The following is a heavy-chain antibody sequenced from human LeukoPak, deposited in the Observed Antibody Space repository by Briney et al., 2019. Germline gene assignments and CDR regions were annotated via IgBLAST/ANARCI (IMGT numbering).Heavy chain of an antibody. CDR1: GGSISSTSYY. CDR3: ARGDYYAGGGRNWFDP. CDR2: IYYSGST. V-gene: IGHV4-39*07. J-gene: IGHJ5*02. D-gene: IGHD3-16*01. Sequence: SETLSLTCTVSGGSISSTSYYWGWIRPPPGKGLEWVGSIYYSGSTYYNPSLKRRVTLSVGASKNQFSLGLTSVTAADTAVYYCARGDYYAGGGRNWFDPWGHGTLVTVSS.